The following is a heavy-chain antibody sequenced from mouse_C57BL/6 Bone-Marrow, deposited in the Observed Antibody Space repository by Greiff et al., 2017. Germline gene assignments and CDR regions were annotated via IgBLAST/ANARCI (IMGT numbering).Heavy chain of an antibody. D-gene: IGHD2-5*01. Sequence: EVQLQQSGGGLVQPGESLKLSCESNEYEFPSHDMSWVRKTPEKRLELVAAINSDGGSTYYPDTMERRFIISRDNTKKTLYLQMSSLRSEDTALYYCARQRGYSNGAMDYWGQGTSVTVSS. V-gene: IGHV5-2*01. CDR3: ARQRGYSNGAMDY. CDR1: EYEFPSHD. J-gene: IGHJ4*01. CDR2: INSDGGST.